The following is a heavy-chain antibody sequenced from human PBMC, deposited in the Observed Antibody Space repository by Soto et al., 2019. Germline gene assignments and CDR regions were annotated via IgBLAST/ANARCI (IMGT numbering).Heavy chain of an antibody. D-gene: IGHD2-15*01. CDR1: GFTFSSYS. Sequence: PGGSLRLSCTASGFTFSSYSMNWVRQAPGKGLEWVSSISSSSSYIYYADSVKGRFTISRDNAKNSLYLQMNSLRAEDTAVYYCASPKVAANAFDIWGQGTMVTVSS. CDR2: ISSSSSYI. J-gene: IGHJ3*02. CDR3: ASPKVAANAFDI. V-gene: IGHV3-21*01.